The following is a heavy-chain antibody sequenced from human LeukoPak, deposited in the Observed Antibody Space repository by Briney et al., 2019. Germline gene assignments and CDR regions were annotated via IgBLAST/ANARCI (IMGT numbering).Heavy chain of an antibody. CDR2: VNPSGGST. V-gene: IGHV1-46*01. D-gene: IGHD5-24*01. Sequence: AXVKVSCKASGYTFTSYYMHWVRQAPGQGLEWMGIVNPSGGSTSYAQKFQGRVTMTRDTSKNQFSLKLSSVTAADTAVYYCAREIEMATIGVWGQGTLVTVSS. J-gene: IGHJ4*02. CDR3: AREIEMATIGV. CDR1: GYTFTSYY.